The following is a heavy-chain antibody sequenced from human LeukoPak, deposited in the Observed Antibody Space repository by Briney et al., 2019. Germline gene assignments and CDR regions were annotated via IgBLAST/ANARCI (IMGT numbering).Heavy chain of an antibody. D-gene: IGHD4-17*01. V-gene: IGHV1-2*02. J-gene: IGHJ5*02. CDR3: ARDQGDYGDYCWFDP. CDR2: INPNSGGT. CDR1: GYTFTGYY. Sequence: ASVKVSCKASGYTFTGYYMHWVRQAPGQGLGWMGWINPNSGGTNYAQKFQGRVTMTRDTSISTAYMELSRLRSDDTAVYYCARDQGDYGDYCWFDPWGQGTLVTVSS.